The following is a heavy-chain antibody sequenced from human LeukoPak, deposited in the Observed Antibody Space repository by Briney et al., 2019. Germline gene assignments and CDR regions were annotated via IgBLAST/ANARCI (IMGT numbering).Heavy chain of an antibody. D-gene: IGHD3-22*01. CDR1: GFTFDDYG. Sequence: GGSLRLSCAASGFTFDDYGMSWVRQAPGKGLEWVSGINWNGGSTGYADSVKGRFTISRDNAKNSLHLQMNSLRAEDTALYYCARDSEGSSDYYDSSGYYSYYFDYWGQGTLVTVSS. V-gene: IGHV3-20*04. J-gene: IGHJ4*02. CDR3: ARDSEGSSDYYDSSGYYSYYFDY. CDR2: INWNGGST.